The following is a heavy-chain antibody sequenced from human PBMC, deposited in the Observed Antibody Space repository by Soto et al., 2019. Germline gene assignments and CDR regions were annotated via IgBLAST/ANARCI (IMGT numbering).Heavy chain of an antibody. CDR1: GFTFSSYG. J-gene: IGHJ6*02. CDR2: IWYDGSNK. V-gene: IGHV3-33*01. Sequence: QVQLVESGGGVVQPGRSLRLSCAASGFTFSSYGMHWVRQAPGKGLEWVAVIWYDGSNKYYADSVKGRFTISRDNSKNNLYLQMNSLRAEDTAVYYCARTDMVAASSYYYGMDFWGQGTTVTVSS. CDR3: ARTDMVAASSYYYGMDF. D-gene: IGHD5-12*01.